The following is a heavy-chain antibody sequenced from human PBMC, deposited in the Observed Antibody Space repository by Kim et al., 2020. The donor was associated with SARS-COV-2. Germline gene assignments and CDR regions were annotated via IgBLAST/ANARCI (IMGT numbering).Heavy chain of an antibody. Sequence: GSLRLSCAASGFTFSSYEMNWVRQAPGKGLEWVSYISSSGSTIYYADSVKGRFTISRDNAKNSLYLQMNSLRAEDTAVYYCARDGAKDDFWSGYYPDYYYYGMDVWGQGTTVTVSS. D-gene: IGHD3-3*01. J-gene: IGHJ6*02. V-gene: IGHV3-48*03. CDR1: GFTFSSYE. CDR3: ARDGAKDDFWSGYYPDYYYYGMDV. CDR2: ISSSGSTI.